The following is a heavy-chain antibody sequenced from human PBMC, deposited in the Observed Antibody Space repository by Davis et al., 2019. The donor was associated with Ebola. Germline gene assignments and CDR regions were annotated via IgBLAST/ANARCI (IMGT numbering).Heavy chain of an antibody. CDR3: ARAQFPTTSDH. CDR1: GYTFTSYG. Sequence: ASVKVSCKASGYTFTSYGISWLRQAPGQGLEWMGWISAYNGNTNYAQKLHGRVTMTSDIATTNAYVEVGSLRSDDTAVYYCARAQFPTTSDHWGQGTLVTVSS. CDR2: ISAYNGNT. J-gene: IGHJ4*02. D-gene: IGHD5-12*01. V-gene: IGHV1-18*01.